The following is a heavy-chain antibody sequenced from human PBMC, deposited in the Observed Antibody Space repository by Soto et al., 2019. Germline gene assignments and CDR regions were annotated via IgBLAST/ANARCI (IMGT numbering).Heavy chain of an antibody. V-gene: IGHV3-33*01. Sequence: GGSLRLSCAASGFTFSSYGMHWVRQAPGKGLEWVAVIWYDGSNKYYADSVKGRFTISRDTSKNTLYLQMNSLRAEDTAVYYCARDLVGAASSFDYWGQGTLVTVSS. CDR2: IWYDGSNK. D-gene: IGHD1-26*01. J-gene: IGHJ4*02. CDR1: GFTFSSYG. CDR3: ARDLVGAASSFDY.